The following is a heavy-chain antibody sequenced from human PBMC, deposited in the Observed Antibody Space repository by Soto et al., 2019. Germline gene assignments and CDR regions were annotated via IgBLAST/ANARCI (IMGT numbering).Heavy chain of an antibody. CDR1: GDSISNSRFY. D-gene: IGHD3-22*01. CDR3: ARDYFDSSDYTTNWFDP. J-gene: IGHJ5*02. V-gene: IGHV4-39*01. CDR2: IYHTGNA. Sequence: SETLSLTCSVSGDSISNSRFYWAWIRQPPGEGLEWIGSIYHTGNAYYNPSLKSRVTIFVDTSKNQFSLKLASVTAADTALYYCARDYFDSSDYTTNWFDPWGQGSLVTVSS.